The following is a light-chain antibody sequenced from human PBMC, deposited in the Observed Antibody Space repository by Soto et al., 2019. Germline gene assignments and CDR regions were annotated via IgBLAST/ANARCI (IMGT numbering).Light chain of an antibody. CDR3: QQYGSSPRT. CDR1: PSVSNS. CDR2: DAF. Sequence: ESVLTQSPATLSLSPGERATLSCRASPSVSNSLAWYQHKPGQAPRLLIYDAFNRATGVPDRFSGSGSGTDFTLTISTLEPEDFAVYYCQQYGSSPRTFGQGTKVEIK. V-gene: IGKV3-20*01. J-gene: IGKJ1*01.